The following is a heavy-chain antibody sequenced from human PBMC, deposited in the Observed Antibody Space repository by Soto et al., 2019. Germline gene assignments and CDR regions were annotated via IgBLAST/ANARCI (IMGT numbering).Heavy chain of an antibody. Sequence: EGQLLQSGGELVQPGESRRLSCEASGFIFNKYAITWGRQAPWKGLEWVSAIRGDCDTTYYADAVKGRVTISREDSKNTRFLQMNSLRDEDTALYYCASNNVTSSWPSDYWGQGTLVTVSS. CDR3: ASNNVTSSWPSDY. CDR2: IRGDCDTT. CDR1: GFIFNKYA. J-gene: IGHJ4*02. D-gene: IGHD6-13*01. V-gene: IGHV3-23*01.